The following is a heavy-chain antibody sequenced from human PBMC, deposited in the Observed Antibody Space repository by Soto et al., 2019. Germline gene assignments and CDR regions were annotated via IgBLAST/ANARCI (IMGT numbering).Heavy chain of an antibody. CDR3: PREGRDGYNLNN. J-gene: IGHJ4*02. CDR2: IYYSGST. Sequence: PSETLPLTCTVFGGSISSYYWSWIRQPPGKGLEWIGYIYYSGSTNYNPSIKSRVTISVDTSKNQFSLLLSSVTAADTAVYFCPREGRDGYNLNNWGQGTLVTVSS. CDR1: GGSISSYY. V-gene: IGHV4-59*12. D-gene: IGHD5-12*01.